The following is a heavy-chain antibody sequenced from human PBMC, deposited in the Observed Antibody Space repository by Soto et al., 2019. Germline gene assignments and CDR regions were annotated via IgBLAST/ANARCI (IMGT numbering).Heavy chain of an antibody. V-gene: IGHV3-7*03. CDR3: AREVATIPDDNWYFDL. J-gene: IGHJ2*01. CDR1: GFTFSSYW. Sequence: GGSLRLSCAASGFTFSSYWMSWVRQAPGKGLEWVANIRQDGSEKYYVDSVKGRFTISRDNAKNSPYLQMNSLRAEDTAVYYCAREVATIPDDNWYFDLWGRGTLVTVSS. D-gene: IGHD5-12*01. CDR2: IRQDGSEK.